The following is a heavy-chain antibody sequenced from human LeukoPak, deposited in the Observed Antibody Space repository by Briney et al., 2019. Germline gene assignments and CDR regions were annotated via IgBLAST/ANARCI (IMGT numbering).Heavy chain of an antibody. V-gene: IGHV3-33*01. CDR3: ARGTRVELPRYYYHGMDV. J-gene: IGHJ6*02. CDR2: IWYDGEKK. Sequence: GGSLRLSCVASGFGFNTNGMHWVRQAPGKGLEWVAVIWYDGEKKYYSDSVKGRFTASRDNSKNTVYLQMNSLRAEDTAVYYCARGTRVELPRYYYHGMDVWGQGTTVSVSS. D-gene: IGHD3-10*01. CDR1: GFGFNTNG.